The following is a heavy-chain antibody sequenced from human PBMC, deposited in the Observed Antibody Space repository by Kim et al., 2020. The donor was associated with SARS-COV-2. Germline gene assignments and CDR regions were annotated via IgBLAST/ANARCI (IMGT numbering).Heavy chain of an antibody. J-gene: IGHJ6*02. V-gene: IGHV7-4-1*02. CDR3: ASTNYDILTGYYKDYYYYGMDV. CDR1: GYTFTSYA. CDR2: INTNTGNP. D-gene: IGHD3-9*01. Sequence: ASVKVSCKASGYTFTSYAMNWVRQAPGQGLEWMGWINTNTGNPTYAQGFTGRFVFSLDTSVSTAYLQISSLKAEDTAVYYCASTNYDILTGYYKDYYYYGMDVWGQWTTVTVSS.